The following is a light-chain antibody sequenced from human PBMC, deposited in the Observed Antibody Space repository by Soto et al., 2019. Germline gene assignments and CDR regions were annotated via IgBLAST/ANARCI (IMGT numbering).Light chain of an antibody. CDR2: SNT. CDR1: HSNIGAGFC. Sequence: QSVLTQPPSVSGAPGQRVTISCTGSHSNIGAGFCVQWEQQFPRTAPRLLIYSNTNRPSGVPDRFSPSKSDTSASLAITGLLPKDEADYYCKSFDISVLYLIFGVGPKLTV. CDR3: KSFDISVLYLI. J-gene: IGLJ2*01. V-gene: IGLV1-40*01.